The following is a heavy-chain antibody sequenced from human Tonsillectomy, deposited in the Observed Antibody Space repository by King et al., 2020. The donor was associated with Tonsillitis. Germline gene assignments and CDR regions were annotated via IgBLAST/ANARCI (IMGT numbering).Heavy chain of an antibody. CDR1: GFTFSSYW. D-gene: IGHD3-9*01. CDR3: ARESQGYYDILGSYYYYYYYMDV. J-gene: IGHJ6*03. CDR2: IKQDGSEK. Sequence: VQLVESGGGLVQPGGSLRLSCAASGFTFSSYWMSWVRQAPGKGLEWVANIKQDGSEKYYVDSVKGRFTISRDNAKNSLYLQMNSLRAEDTAVYYCARESQGYYDILGSYYYYYYYMDVWGKGTTVTVSS. V-gene: IGHV3-7*03.